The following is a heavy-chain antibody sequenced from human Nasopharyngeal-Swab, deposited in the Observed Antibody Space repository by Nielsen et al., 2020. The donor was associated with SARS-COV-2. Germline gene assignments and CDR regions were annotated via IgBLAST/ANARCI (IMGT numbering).Heavy chain of an antibody. J-gene: IGHJ3*02. Sequence: SETLSLTCTVSGASISSSTYYWAWIRQAPGRGLEWIGSFYYSGSAYYNPSLKSRVTISVDTSKNQFSLKLSSVTAADTAVYYCARPNYDSSGYYRGQGAFDIWGQGTMVTVSS. D-gene: IGHD3-22*01. CDR1: GASISSSTYY. CDR2: FYYSGSA. V-gene: IGHV4-39*01. CDR3: ARPNYDSSGYYRGQGAFDI.